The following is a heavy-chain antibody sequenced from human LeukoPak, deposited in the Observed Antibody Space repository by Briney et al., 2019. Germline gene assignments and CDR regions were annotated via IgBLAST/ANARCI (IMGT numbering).Heavy chain of an antibody. D-gene: IGHD2-8*01. J-gene: IGHJ4*02. CDR1: GFTFSSYA. CDR2: ISDTGATT. V-gene: IGHV3-23*01. CDR3: AKDTSIGRYCTNGVCSPFDY. Sequence: GGSLRLSCAGSGFTFSSYAMSWVPQAPGKGLEGVSAISDTGATTYDADSVKGRFTISRDNSRSTLYLQMNSLRAEDTALYYCAKDTSIGRYCTNGVCSPFDYWGQGTLVTVSS.